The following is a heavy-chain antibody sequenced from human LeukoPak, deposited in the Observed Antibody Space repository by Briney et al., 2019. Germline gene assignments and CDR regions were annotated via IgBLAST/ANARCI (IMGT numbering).Heavy chain of an antibody. D-gene: IGHD3-22*01. V-gene: IGHV4-34*01. CDR3: ARSRGYYDSSGYYRTLYYFDY. J-gene: IGHJ4*02. CDR1: GGSFSGYY. CDR2: INHSGST. Sequence: SETLSLTCAVYGGSFSGYYWIWIRQPPGKGLEWIGEINHSGSTNYNPSLKSRVTISVDTSKNQFSLKLSSVTAADTAVYYCARSRGYYDSSGYYRTLYYFDYWGQGTLVTVSS.